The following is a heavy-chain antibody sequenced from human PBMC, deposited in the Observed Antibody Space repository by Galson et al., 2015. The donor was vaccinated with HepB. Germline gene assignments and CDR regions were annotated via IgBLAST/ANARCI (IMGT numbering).Heavy chain of an antibody. Sequence: SLRLSCAASGFTFSSYWMHWVRQAPGKGLVWVSRINSDGSSTSYADSVKGRFTISRDNAKNTLYLQMNSLRAGDTAVYYCARVFGPDYGDYPDAFDIWGQGTMVTVSS. CDR3: ARVFGPDYGDYPDAFDI. CDR2: INSDGSST. D-gene: IGHD4-17*01. V-gene: IGHV3-74*01. CDR1: GFTFSSYW. J-gene: IGHJ3*02.